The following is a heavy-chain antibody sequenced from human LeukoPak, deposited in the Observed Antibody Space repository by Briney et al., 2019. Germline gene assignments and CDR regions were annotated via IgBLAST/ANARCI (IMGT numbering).Heavy chain of an antibody. Sequence: GGSLRLSCAASEFTFSSYWMSWVRQAPGKGLEWVANIKQDGSEKYYVDSVKGRFTISRDNAKNSLYLQMNSLRAEDTAVYYCARDGEPFDFWGQGTLATVSS. CDR1: EFTFSSYW. J-gene: IGHJ4*02. V-gene: IGHV3-7*04. CDR3: ARDGEPFDF. CDR2: IKQDGSEK. D-gene: IGHD3-10*01.